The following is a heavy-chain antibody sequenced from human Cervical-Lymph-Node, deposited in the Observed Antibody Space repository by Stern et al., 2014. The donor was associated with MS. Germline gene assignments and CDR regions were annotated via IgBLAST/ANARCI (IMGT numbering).Heavy chain of an antibody. J-gene: IGHJ4*02. CDR2: NVVGSGNT. Sequence: QLVQSGPEVKTPGTSVKVSCKASGFTFTSSAVQWVRQARGQRLEWIGWNVVGSGNTNYAQKFQERVTITRDMSTSTAYMELSSLRSEDTAVYYCAGVPGIAVAGTPSFDYWGQGTLVTVSS. CDR3: AGVPGIAVAGTPSFDY. D-gene: IGHD6-19*01. CDR1: GFTFTSSA. V-gene: IGHV1-58*01.